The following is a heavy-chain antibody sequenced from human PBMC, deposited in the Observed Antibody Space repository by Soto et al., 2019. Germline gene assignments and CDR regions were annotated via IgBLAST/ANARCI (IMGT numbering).Heavy chain of an antibody. J-gene: IGHJ6*02. CDR3: ASFYYYGSGSYYKTDYYYGMDV. CDR2: ISAYNGKT. Sequence: QVQLVQSGAEVKKPGASVKVSCKASGYTFTSYGFSWVRQAPGQGLEWMGWISAYNGKTNYAQKLQGRVTMTTDTSTSTAYMELRSLRSDDTAVYYCASFYYYGSGSYYKTDYYYGMDVWGQGTTVTVSS. V-gene: IGHV1-18*01. CDR1: GYTFTSYG. D-gene: IGHD3-10*01.